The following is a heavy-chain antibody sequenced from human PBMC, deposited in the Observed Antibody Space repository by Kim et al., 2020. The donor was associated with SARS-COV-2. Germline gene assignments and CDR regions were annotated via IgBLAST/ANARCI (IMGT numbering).Heavy chain of an antibody. J-gene: IGHJ6*02. CDR3: ATTRPTYYDFWSTTYYYYGMDV. CDR2: FDPEDGET. Sequence: ASVKVSCKVSGYTLTELSMHWVRQAPGKGLEWMGGFDPEDGETIYAQKFQGRVTMTEDTSTDTAYMELSSLRSEDTAVYYCATTRPTYYDFWSTTYYYYGMDVWGQGTTVTVSS. CDR1: GYTLTELS. V-gene: IGHV1-24*01. D-gene: IGHD3-3*01.